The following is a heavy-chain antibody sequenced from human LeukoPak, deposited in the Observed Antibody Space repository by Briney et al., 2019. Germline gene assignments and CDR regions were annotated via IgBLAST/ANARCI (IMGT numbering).Heavy chain of an antibody. CDR2: ISGSGGCT. Sequence: GGSLRLXCAASGFTFSSYAMSWVRQAPGKGLEWVSAISGSGGCTFYADSVKGRFTLSRDNSKNTLYLQMSSLRAEDTAVYYCANGRESFDYWGQGTLVTVSS. CDR1: GFTFSSYA. J-gene: IGHJ4*02. CDR3: ANGRESFDY. V-gene: IGHV3-23*01.